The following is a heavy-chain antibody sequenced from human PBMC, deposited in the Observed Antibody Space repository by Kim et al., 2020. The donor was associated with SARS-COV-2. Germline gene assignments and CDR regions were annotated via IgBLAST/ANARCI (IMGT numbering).Heavy chain of an antibody. CDR1: GGSISSSNW. Sequence: SETLSLTCAVSGGSISSSNWWSWVRQPPGKGLEWIGEIYHSGSTNYNPSLKSRVTISVDKSKNQFSLKLSSVTAADTAVYYCASTGDYDSSGYYYGGLFDPWGQGTLVTVSS. CDR2: IYHSGST. D-gene: IGHD3-22*01. J-gene: IGHJ5*02. V-gene: IGHV4-4*02. CDR3: ASTGDYDSSGYYYGGLFDP.